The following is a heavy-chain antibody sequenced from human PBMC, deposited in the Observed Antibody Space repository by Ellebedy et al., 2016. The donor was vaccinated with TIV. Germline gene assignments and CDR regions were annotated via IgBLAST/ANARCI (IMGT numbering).Heavy chain of an antibody. V-gene: IGHV1-69*13. D-gene: IGHD2-2*01. CDR1: GGTFSSYA. CDR3: ARGTPDIVVVPAAKSSYYYYYGMDV. J-gene: IGHJ6*02. Sequence: SVKVSCXASGGTFSSYAISWVRQAPGQGLEWMGGIIPIFGTANYAQKFQGRVTITADESTSTAYMELSSLRSEDTAVYYCARGTPDIVVVPAAKSSYYYYYGMDVWGQGTTVTVSS. CDR2: IIPIFGTA.